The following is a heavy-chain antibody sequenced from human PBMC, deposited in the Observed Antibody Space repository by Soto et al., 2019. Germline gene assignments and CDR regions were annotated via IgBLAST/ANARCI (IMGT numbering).Heavy chain of an antibody. J-gene: IGHJ5*02. CDR3: AKPDP. V-gene: IGHV3-74*01. CDR2: INGGGSST. CDR1: GFTFSSHW. Sequence: PGGSLRLSCAASGFTFSSHWMHWVRQAPGKGLVWVSPINGGGSSTSYADSVKGRFTISRDNSKNTLYLQMNSLRAEDTAVYYCAKPDPWGQGTLVTVSS.